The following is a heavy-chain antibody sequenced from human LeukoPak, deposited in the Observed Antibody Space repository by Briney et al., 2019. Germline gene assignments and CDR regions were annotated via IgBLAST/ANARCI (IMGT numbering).Heavy chain of an antibody. V-gene: IGHV4-39*07. CDR3: ARNVTSTSSPGGAFDI. CDR2: IYNSVST. Sequence: PSETLSLTCTVSGGSFSSSTYYWGWIRQPPGKGLEWIGSIYNSVSTHYNPSLKSRVTISMDTSKGHFSLKLSSVTAADTAIYYCARNVTSTSSPGGAFDIWGQGTTVIVSS. CDR1: GGSFSSSTYY. J-gene: IGHJ3*02. D-gene: IGHD4-23*01.